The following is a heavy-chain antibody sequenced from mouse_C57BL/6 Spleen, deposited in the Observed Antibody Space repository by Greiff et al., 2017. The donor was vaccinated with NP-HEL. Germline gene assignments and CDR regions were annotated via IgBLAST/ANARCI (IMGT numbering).Heavy chain of an antibody. V-gene: IGHV5-17*01. J-gene: IGHJ2*01. CDR2: ISSGSSTI. CDR3: GSGVLRGPLDY. Sequence: EVHLVESGGGLVKPGGSLKLSCAASGFTFSDYGMHWVRQAPEKGLEWVAYISSGSSTIYYADTVKGRFTISRDNAKNTLFLQMTRLRSEDTAMYYCGSGVLRGPLDYWGQGTTLTVSS. CDR1: GFTFSDYG. D-gene: IGHD1-1*01.